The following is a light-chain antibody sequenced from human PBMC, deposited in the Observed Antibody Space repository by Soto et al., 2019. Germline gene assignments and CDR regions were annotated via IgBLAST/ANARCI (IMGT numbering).Light chain of an antibody. Sequence: IQMTQSPSALSASVGDRVSITCRASQRVSTCLAWYQQKPGKAPTLLIYDASNLQSGVPSRFSGSGSGTEFTLTISSLQPDDFATYYCQQYQIDWTFGQGTKVDIK. V-gene: IGKV1-5*01. J-gene: IGKJ1*01. CDR1: QRVSTC. CDR2: DAS. CDR3: QQYQIDWT.